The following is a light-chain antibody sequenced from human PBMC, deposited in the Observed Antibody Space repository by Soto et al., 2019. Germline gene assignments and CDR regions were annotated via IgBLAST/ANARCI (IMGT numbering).Light chain of an antibody. V-gene: IGKV2-28*01. CDR3: QQSYSSPFT. Sequence: DIVMTQSPLSLPVTPGEPASISCRSSQSLLHSNGYNYLDWYLQKPGQSPQLLIYLGSNRASGVPDRFSGSGSGTDFTLTISSLQPEDFATYHCQQSYSSPFTFGPGTKVDI. CDR2: LGS. J-gene: IGKJ3*01. CDR1: QSLLHSNGYNY.